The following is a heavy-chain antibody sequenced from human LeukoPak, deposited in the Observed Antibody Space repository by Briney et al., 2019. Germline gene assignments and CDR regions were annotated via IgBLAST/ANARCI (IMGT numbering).Heavy chain of an antibody. J-gene: IGHJ6*03. D-gene: IGHD2-2*01. CDR2: IYYRGST. V-gene: IGHV4-31*03. CDR1: GGSITSGEFY. Sequence: SETLSLTCTVSGGSITSGEFYWSWIRQHPGKGLEWIGYIYYRGSTNYNPSLNSRVTISVDTSKNQFSLKLSSVTAADTAVYYCAREGYCSSTSCYDYYMDVWGKGTTVTVSS. CDR3: AREGYCSSTSCYDYYMDV.